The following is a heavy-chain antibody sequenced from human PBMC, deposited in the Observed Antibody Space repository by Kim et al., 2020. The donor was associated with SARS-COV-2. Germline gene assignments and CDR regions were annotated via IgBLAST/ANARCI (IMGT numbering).Heavy chain of an antibody. CDR3: ARLEVGALDY. V-gene: IGHV3-53*01. J-gene: IGHJ4*02. CDR2: ST. D-gene: IGHD1-26*01. Sequence: STYSAYSVKGRFTISRDNSKNTLYLQMNSLRADDTAVYYCARLEVGALDYWGQGTLVTVSS.